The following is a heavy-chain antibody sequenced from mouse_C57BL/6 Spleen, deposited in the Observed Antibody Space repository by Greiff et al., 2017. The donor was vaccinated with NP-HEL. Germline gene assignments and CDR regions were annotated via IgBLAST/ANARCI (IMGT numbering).Heavy chain of an antibody. V-gene: IGHV2-2*01. D-gene: IGHD2-3*01. CDR3: ARGDYDGYPYYFDY. CDR1: GFSLTSYG. CDR2: IWSGGST. Sequence: QVQLKQSGPGLVQPSQSLSITCTVSGFSLTSYGVHWVRQSPGKGLEWLGVIWSGGSTDYNAAFISRLSISKDNSKSQVFFKMNSLQADDTAIYYCARGDYDGYPYYFDYWGQGTTLTVSS. J-gene: IGHJ2*01.